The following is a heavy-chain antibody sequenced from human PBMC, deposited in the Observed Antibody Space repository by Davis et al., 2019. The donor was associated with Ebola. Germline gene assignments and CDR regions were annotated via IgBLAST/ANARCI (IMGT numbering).Heavy chain of an antibody. V-gene: IGHV3-21*01. CDR3: ARDVPPGQYSSSWEFDY. J-gene: IGHJ4*02. D-gene: IGHD6-13*01. CDR2: VSGSGDTT. Sequence: GESLKISCAASGFTFSIYGMNWVRQAPGKGLEWVSAVSGSGDTTYYADSVKGRFTISRDNAKNSLYLQMNSLRAEDTAVYYCARDVPPGQYSSSWEFDYWGQGTLVTVSS. CDR1: GFTFSIYG.